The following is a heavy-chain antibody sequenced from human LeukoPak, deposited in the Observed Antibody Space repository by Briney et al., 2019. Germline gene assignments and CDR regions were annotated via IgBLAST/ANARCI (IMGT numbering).Heavy chain of an antibody. D-gene: IGHD3-10*01. CDR3: ARDGAYYYGSGSSTLDY. Sequence: GGSLRLSCAASAFTFSSYGMHWVRQAPGKGLEWVAFIRYDGSNKYYADSVKGRFTISRGNSKNTLYLQMNSLRAEDTAVYYCARDGAYYYGSGSSTLDYWGQGTLVTVSS. J-gene: IGHJ4*02. V-gene: IGHV3-30*02. CDR2: IRYDGSNK. CDR1: AFTFSSYG.